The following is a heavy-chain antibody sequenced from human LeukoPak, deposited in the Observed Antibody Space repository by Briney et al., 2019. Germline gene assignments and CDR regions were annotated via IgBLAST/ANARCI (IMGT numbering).Heavy chain of an antibody. CDR2: IYYSGST. J-gene: IGHJ6*03. Sequence: SETLSLTCTVSGGSISSYYWSWIRLPPGKGLEWIGYIYYSGSTNYNPSLKSRVTISVDTSKNQFSLKLSSVTAADTAVYYCARVDTAMDYYYYYMDVWGKGTTVTVSS. CDR1: GGSISSYY. V-gene: IGHV4-59*01. CDR3: ARVDTAMDYYYYYMDV. D-gene: IGHD5-18*01.